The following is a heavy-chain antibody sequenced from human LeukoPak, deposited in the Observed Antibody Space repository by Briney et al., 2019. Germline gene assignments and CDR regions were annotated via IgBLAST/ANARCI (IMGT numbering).Heavy chain of an antibody. CDR1: GFTFSSYA. Sequence: GGSLRLSCTASGFTFSSYAMSWVRQAPGKGLEWVSAISGSGGSTYYADSVKGRFTISRDNSKNTLYLQMNSLRAEDTAVYYCAKDPTMVQGVITDYWGQGTLVTVSS. V-gene: IGHV3-23*01. D-gene: IGHD3-10*01. CDR2: ISGSGGST. J-gene: IGHJ4*02. CDR3: AKDPTMVQGVITDY.